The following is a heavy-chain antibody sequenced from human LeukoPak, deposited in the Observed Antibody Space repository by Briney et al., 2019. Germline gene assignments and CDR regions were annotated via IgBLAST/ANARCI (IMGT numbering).Heavy chain of an antibody. CDR3: ARAQQRGAFDI. Sequence: GGSLRLSCAASGFTFSSYDMHWVRQATGKGLEWVSAIGTAGDTYYPGSVKGRFTISRENDKNSLYLQMNSLRAGVTAVYYCARAQQRGAFDIWGQGTMVTVSS. D-gene: IGHD6-25*01. CDR1: GFTFSSYD. V-gene: IGHV3-13*01. CDR2: IGTAGDT. J-gene: IGHJ3*02.